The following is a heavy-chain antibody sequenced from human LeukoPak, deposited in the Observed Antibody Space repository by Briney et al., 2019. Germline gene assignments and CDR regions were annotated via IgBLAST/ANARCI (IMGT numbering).Heavy chain of an antibody. J-gene: IGHJ4*02. CDR1: GFTVSSNY. CDR3: AKHEGYGDYESPFDY. D-gene: IGHD4-17*01. Sequence: PGGSLRLSCAASGFTVSSNYMSWVRQAPGKGLEWVSVIYSGGSTYYADSVKGRFTISRDNSKNTLYLQMNSLRAEDTAVYYCAKHEGYGDYESPFDYWGQGTLVTVSS. V-gene: IGHV3-53*01. CDR2: IYSGGST.